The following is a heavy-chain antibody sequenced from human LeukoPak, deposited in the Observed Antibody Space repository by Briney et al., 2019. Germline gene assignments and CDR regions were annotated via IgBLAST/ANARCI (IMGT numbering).Heavy chain of an antibody. CDR3: ARRLAEAGIMGSYYFDY. D-gene: IGHD6-19*01. CDR1: GGSISSYY. V-gene: IGHV4-59*08. Sequence: SETLSLTCTVSGGSISSYYWSWIRQPPGKGLEWIGYIYYSGSTNYNPSLKSRVTISVDTSKNQFSLKLSSVTAADTAVYYCARRLAEAGIMGSYYFDYWGQGTLVTVSS. J-gene: IGHJ4*02. CDR2: IYYSGST.